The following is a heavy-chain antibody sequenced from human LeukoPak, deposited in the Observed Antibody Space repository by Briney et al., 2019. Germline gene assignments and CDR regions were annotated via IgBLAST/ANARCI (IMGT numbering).Heavy chain of an antibody. CDR3: AKRPGYSSDWLYYFDY. V-gene: IGHV3-23*01. Sequence: GGSLRLSCAASGFTFSSYAMSWVRQAPGKGLEWVSSIISTGGSTYYADSVKGRFTISRDNSKSTLYLQMNSLRADDTAVYYCAKRPGYSSDWLYYFDYWGQGTLVTVSS. CDR2: IISTGGST. CDR1: GFTFSSYA. J-gene: IGHJ4*02. D-gene: IGHD6-19*01.